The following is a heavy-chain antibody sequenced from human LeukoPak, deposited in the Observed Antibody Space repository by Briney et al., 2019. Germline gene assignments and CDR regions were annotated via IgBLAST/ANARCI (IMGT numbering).Heavy chain of an antibody. CDR3: AIYPITMVRGVIFDY. V-gene: IGHV1-2*02. D-gene: IGHD3-10*01. Sequence: ASVKVSCKASGYTFTGYYMHWVRQAPGQGLEWMGWINPNSGGTNYAQKFQGRVTMTRDTSISTAYMELSRLRSEDTAVYYCAIYPITMVRGVIFDYWGQGTLVTVSS. J-gene: IGHJ4*02. CDR2: INPNSGGT. CDR1: GYTFTGYY.